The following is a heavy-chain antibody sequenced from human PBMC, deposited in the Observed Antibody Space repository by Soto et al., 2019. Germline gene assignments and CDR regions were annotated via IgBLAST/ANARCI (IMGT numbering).Heavy chain of an antibody. CDR3: VYYCAGGWGSDGGHVCYFLDY. V-gene: IGHV3-48*04. CDR2: ISSSGSTI. D-gene: IGHD3-16*01. Sequence: GGSLRLSCAASGFTFSSYKMNWVRQAPGKGLEWVSYISSSGSTIYYADSVKGRFTISRDNAKNSLYLQMNSLRAEDTAVYYCVYYCAGGWGSDGGHVCYFLDYWGQGTLVTVSS. J-gene: IGHJ4*02. CDR1: GFTFSSYK.